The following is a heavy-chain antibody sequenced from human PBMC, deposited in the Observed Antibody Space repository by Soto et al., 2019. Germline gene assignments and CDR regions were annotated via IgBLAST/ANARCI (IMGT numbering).Heavy chain of an antibody. CDR2: IIPIFGTA. Sequence: SVKVSCKASGGTFSSYAISWVRQAPGQGLEWMGGIIPIFGTANYAQKFQGRVTITADESTSTAYMELSSLRSEDTAVYYCARGGIPRYSSSWYGNWGQGTLVTVYS. D-gene: IGHD6-13*01. V-gene: IGHV1-69*13. CDR3: ARGGIPRYSSSWYGN. J-gene: IGHJ4*02. CDR1: GGTFSSYA.